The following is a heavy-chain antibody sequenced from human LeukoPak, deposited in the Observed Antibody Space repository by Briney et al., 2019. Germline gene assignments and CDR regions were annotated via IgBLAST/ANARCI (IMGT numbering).Heavy chain of an antibody. D-gene: IGHD3-22*01. V-gene: IGHV4-39*07. CDR3: AKSTYYYDTFVNAFDF. CDR2: IYYGGST. Sequence: SETLSLTCTVSGGSVSSSHYWGWIRQPPGKGLEWIGSIYYGGSTYYNASLRSRVTTSVDTSKNQFSLKLSSVTAADTAVYYCAKSTYYYDTFVNAFDFWGQGQWSPSLQ. J-gene: IGHJ3*01. CDR1: GGSVSSSHY.